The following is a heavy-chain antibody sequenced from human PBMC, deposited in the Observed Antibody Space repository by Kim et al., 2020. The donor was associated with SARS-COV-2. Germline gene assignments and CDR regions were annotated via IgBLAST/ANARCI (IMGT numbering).Heavy chain of an antibody. Sequence: GGSLRLSCAASGFTVSSNYMSWVRQAPGKGLEWVSVIYSGGSTYYADSVKGRFTISRDNSKNTLYLQMNSLRAEDTAVYYCAGDSSSWYSFDYWGQGTLVTVSS. D-gene: IGHD6-13*01. CDR1: GFTVSSNY. V-gene: IGHV3-53*01. J-gene: IGHJ4*02. CDR3: AGDSSSWYSFDY. CDR2: IYSGGST.